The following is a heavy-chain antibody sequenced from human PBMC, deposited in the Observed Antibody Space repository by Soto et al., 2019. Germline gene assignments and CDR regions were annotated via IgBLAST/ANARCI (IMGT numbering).Heavy chain of an antibody. J-gene: IGHJ6*02. V-gene: IGHV4-30-4*02. D-gene: IGHD2-15*01. CDR1: GGSISRGDYY. Sequence: KTSETLSLTCIVSGGSISRGDYYWSWIRQPPGKGLEWIGYIYYSGSAYYNPSLKSRVTISVDTSKNQFSLKLTSVSAADTAVYYCARAGSGGYYYYYGMDVWGQGTTVTVSS. CDR3: ARAGSGGYYYYYGMDV. CDR2: IYYSGSA.